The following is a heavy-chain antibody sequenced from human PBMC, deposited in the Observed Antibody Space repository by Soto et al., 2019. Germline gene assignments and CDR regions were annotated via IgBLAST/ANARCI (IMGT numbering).Heavy chain of an antibody. J-gene: IGHJ6*02. V-gene: IGHV3-30-3*01. CDR3: ARVATVATGFYRGYSYYGMDV. CDR1: GFIFNSYA. CDR2: ISYTGDNG. D-gene: IGHD3-9*01. Sequence: AGGSLRLSCAASGFIFNSYAMHWVRQAPGKGLEWVAVISYTGDNGYYADSVKGRFTISRDNSRNTLYLQMNSLRAEDTALYYCARVATVATGFYRGYSYYGMDVWGQGTTVTVSS.